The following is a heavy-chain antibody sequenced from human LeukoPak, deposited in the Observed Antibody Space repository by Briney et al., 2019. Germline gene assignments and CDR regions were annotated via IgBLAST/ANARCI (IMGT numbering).Heavy chain of an antibody. D-gene: IGHD3-16*02. CDR3: ARDRGLYYDYIWGSYRYTRTFDP. J-gene: IGHJ5*02. CDR2: INHSGST. V-gene: IGHV4-34*01. Sequence: PSKTLSLTCAVYGGSFSGYYWSWIRQPPGKGLEWIGEINHSGSTNYNPSLKSRVTISVDTSKNQFSLKLSSVTAADTAVYYCARDRGLYYDYIWGSYRYTRTFDPWGQGTLVTVSS. CDR1: GGSFSGYY.